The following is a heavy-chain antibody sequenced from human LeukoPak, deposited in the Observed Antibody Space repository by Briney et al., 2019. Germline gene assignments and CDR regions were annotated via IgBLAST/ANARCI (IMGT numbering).Heavy chain of an antibody. D-gene: IGHD3-22*01. Sequence: SVNVSCKASGGTFSSYTISWVRQAPGQGLEWMGRISPILGIANYAQKFQGRVTNTADKSTRTAYMELSSLRSEDTAVYYCARDEGYYDSSGYKYYFDYWGQGTLVTVSS. V-gene: IGHV1-69*04. J-gene: IGHJ4*02. CDR3: ARDEGYYDSSGYKYYFDY. CDR2: ISPILGIA. CDR1: GGTFSSYT.